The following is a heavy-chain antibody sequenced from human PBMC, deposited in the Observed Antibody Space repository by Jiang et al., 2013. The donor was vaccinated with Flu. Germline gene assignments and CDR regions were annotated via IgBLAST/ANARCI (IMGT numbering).Heavy chain of an antibody. CDR1: GFTFSSYA. Sequence: AASGFTFSSYAMHWVRQAPGKGLEWVAVISYDGSNKYYADSVKGRFTISRDNSKNTLYLQMNSLRAEDTAVYYCARTYYYDSSGWNAFDIWGQGTMVTVSS. CDR3: ARTYYYDSSGWNAFDI. V-gene: IGHV3-30-3*01. J-gene: IGHJ3*02. CDR2: ISYDGSNK. D-gene: IGHD3-22*01.